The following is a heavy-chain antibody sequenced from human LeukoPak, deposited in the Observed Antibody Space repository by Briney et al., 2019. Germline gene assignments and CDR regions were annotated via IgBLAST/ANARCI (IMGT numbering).Heavy chain of an antibody. CDR1: GFTFSTYG. D-gene: IGHD6-19*01. V-gene: IGHV3-30*03. CDR3: ATLSAYSSGCY. J-gene: IGHJ4*02. Sequence: PGRSLRLSCAASGFTFSTYGMHWVRQAPGKGLEWVTVVSCDGSQKHYADSVKGRFSFSRDNAKNTFYLQMNSLRAEDTAVYYCATLSAYSSGCYWGQGTLVTVSA. CDR2: VSCDGSQK.